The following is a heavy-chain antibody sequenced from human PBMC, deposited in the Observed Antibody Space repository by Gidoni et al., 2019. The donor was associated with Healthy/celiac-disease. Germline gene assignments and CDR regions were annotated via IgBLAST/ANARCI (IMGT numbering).Heavy chain of an antibody. D-gene: IGHD3-10*01. J-gene: IGHJ3*02. CDR1: GGSISSSSYY. CDR3: ARHLPLRRDYGSGLDI. Sequence: QLQLQESGPGLVKPSETLSLTCTVSGGSISSSSYYWGWIRQPPGKGLEWIGSLYYSGSTYYNPSLKSRVTISVDTSKNQFSLKLSSVTAADTAVYYCARHLPLRRDYGSGLDIWGQGTMVTVSS. V-gene: IGHV4-39*01. CDR2: LYYSGST.